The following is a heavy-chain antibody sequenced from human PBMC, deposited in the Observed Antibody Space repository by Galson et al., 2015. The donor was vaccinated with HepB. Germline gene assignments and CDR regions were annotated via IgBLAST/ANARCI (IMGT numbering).Heavy chain of an antibody. Sequence: SLRLSCAASGFTFSDAWMSWVRQAPGKGLEWVGRITSKTDGGTTDYAAPLNGRFTISRDDSKSTLYLHMNNLKTEDTAMYYCTADPGTTGAYYYYYYMDVWGKGTTVTVSS. V-gene: IGHV3-15*01. J-gene: IGHJ6*03. CDR3: TADPGTTGAYYYYYYMDV. D-gene: IGHD1-7*01. CDR1: GFTFSDAW. CDR2: ITSKTDGGTT.